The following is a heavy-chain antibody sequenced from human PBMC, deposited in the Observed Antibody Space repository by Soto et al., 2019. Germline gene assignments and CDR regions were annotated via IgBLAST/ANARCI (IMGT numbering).Heavy chain of an antibody. CDR1: GFTFSSYA. Sequence: GGSLRLSCAASGFTFSSYAMHWVRQAPGKGLEWVAVISYDGSNKYYADSVKGRFTISRDNSKNTLYLQMNSLRAEDTAVYYCEREAAAGSLDTWGQGTLVTVSS. CDR2: ISYDGSNK. V-gene: IGHV3-30-3*01. D-gene: IGHD6-13*01. CDR3: EREAAAGSLDT. J-gene: IGHJ5*02.